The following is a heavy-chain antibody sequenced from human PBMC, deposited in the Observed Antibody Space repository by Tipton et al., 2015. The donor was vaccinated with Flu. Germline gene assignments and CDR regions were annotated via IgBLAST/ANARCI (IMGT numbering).Heavy chain of an antibody. CDR3: ATLTGDDY. D-gene: IGHD7-27*01. J-gene: IGHJ4*02. CDR2: ISSSGSTI. CDR1: GFSFSSYE. V-gene: IGHV3-48*03. Sequence: SLRLSCAAPGFSFSSYEMNWVRQAPGKGLEWLSYISSSGSTISYADSVRGRFTISRDNAKNSLYLQMNSLRAEDTALYYCATLTGDDYWGQGDLVTVSS.